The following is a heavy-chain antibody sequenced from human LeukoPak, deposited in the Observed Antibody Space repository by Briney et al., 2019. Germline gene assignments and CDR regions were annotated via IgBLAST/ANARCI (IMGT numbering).Heavy chain of an antibody. D-gene: IGHD3-3*01. CDR1: GFTFDDYA. CDR2: ISWNSGSI. V-gene: IGHV3-9*01. Sequence: GGSLRLSCAASGFTFDDYAMHWVRQAPGKGLEWVSGISWNSGSIGYADSVKGRFTISRDNAKNSLYLQMNSLRAADTALYYCAKDSRHYYFWSDYSLSYHYMDVWAKGPTVTVSS. J-gene: IGHJ6*03. CDR3: AKDSRHYYFWSDYSLSYHYMDV.